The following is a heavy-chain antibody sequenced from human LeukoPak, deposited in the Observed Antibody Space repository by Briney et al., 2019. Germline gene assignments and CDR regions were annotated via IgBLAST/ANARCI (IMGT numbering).Heavy chain of an antibody. D-gene: IGHD3-10*01. V-gene: IGHV3-30*18. Sequence: GRSLRLSCAASGFTFSTYGMHWVRQAPGKGLEWVAVISYDGSNKYYADSVKGRFTISRDNSKNTLYLQMNSLRAEDTAVYYCAKDFAPFRYYGSGVNFDYWGQGTLVTVSS. CDR3: AKDFAPFRYYGSGVNFDY. CDR2: ISYDGSNK. CDR1: GFTFSTYG. J-gene: IGHJ4*02.